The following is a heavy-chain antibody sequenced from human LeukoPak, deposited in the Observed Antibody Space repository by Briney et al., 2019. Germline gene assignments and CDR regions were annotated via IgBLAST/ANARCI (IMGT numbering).Heavy chain of an antibody. J-gene: IGHJ4*02. CDR3: ARAHYGGSDY. V-gene: IGHV3-30-3*01. D-gene: IGHD2-21*01. CDR2: ISYDGSNK. Sequence: GWALRLSCAASGFTFSSYAMHWVRQAPGKGLEWVAVISYDGSNKYYADSVKRRFTISRDNAKNTLYLQMNSLRAEDTAVYCCARAHYGGSDYWGQGTLVTVSS. CDR1: GFTFSSYA.